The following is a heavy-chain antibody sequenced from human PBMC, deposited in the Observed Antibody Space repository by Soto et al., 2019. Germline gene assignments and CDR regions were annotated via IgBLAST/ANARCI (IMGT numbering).Heavy chain of an antibody. V-gene: IGHV3-48*01. CDR1: GFTFSSYS. CDR3: ARDWLVPTASPP. D-gene: IGHD2-2*01. Sequence: GGSLRLSCAASGFTFSSYSMNWVRQAPGKGLEWVSFINSGSNSIYYADSVKGRFTISRDNVKNSLYLQMNTLRAEDTAVYYCARDWLVPTASPPWGQGTLVTVSS. CDR2: INSGSNSI. J-gene: IGHJ5*02.